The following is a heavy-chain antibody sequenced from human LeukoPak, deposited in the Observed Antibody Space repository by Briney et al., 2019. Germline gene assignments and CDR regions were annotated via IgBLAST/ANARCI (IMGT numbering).Heavy chain of an antibody. J-gene: IGHJ4*02. CDR2: ISGSGGST. CDR1: GFTFSSYG. Sequence: PGGSLRLSCAASGFTFSSYGMSWVRQAPGKGLEWVSAISGSGGSTYYADSVKGRFTISRDNSKNTLYLRMNSPRAEDTAVYYCAKAVMYYYDSSGYPTDYWGQGTLVTVSS. V-gene: IGHV3-23*01. D-gene: IGHD3-22*01. CDR3: AKAVMYYYDSSGYPTDY.